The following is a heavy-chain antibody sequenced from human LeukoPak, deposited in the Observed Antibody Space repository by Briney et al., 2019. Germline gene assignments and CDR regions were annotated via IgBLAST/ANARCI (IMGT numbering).Heavy chain of an antibody. D-gene: IGHD2-8*02. CDR1: GGTFSTYA. Sequence: SVKVSCKASGGTFSTYATSWVRQAPGQGLEWMGGIIPMFGKANYAQKFQGRVTITADESTSTAYMELSSLRSDDTAVYYCARAPILANDYWGQGTLVTVSS. J-gene: IGHJ4*02. CDR3: ARAPILANDY. CDR2: IIPMFGKA. V-gene: IGHV1-69*13.